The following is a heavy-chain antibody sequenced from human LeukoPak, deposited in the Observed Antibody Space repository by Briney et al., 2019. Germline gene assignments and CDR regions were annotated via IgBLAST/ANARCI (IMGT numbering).Heavy chain of an antibody. J-gene: IGHJ4*02. Sequence: PGRSLRLSCVASGFTFSISSMGWVRQAPGEGLERVSYISSSSSSIYDADSVRGRFTISRDNAKNSLYLQMNSLRAEDTAVYYCAGSILTGYPNFDFWGQGTLVTVSS. CDR2: ISSSSSSI. V-gene: IGHV3-48*04. CDR1: GFTFSISS. D-gene: IGHD3-9*01. CDR3: AGSILTGYPNFDF.